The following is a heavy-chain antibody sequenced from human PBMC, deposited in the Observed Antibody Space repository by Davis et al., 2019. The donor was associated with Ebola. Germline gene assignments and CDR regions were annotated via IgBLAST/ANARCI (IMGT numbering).Heavy chain of an antibody. Sequence: AASVKVSCKASGYTFTTYGIHWVRQAPGQRLEWMGWINAVNGNPKYSPKFQGRVTITRDTSANTAYMELNSLTFEDTAVYYCARDGGTWSGYYGLLDYWGQGTLVTVSS. CDR2: INAVNGNP. D-gene: IGHD3-3*01. CDR1: GYTFTTYG. J-gene: IGHJ4*02. V-gene: IGHV1-3*01. CDR3: ARDGGTWSGYYGLLDY.